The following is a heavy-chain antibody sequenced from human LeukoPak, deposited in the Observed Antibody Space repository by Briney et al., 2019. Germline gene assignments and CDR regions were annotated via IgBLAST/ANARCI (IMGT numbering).Heavy chain of an antibody. CDR3: ARDLGYTSIAARSFDY. CDR1: GYTFTSYA. D-gene: IGHD3-16*02. Sequence: ASVKVSCKASGYTFTSYAMHWVRQAPGQRLEWMGWINAGNGNTKYSQKSQGRVTITRDTSASTAYMELSSLRSEDTAVYYCARDLGYTSIAARSFDYWGQGTLVTVSS. J-gene: IGHJ4*02. CDR2: INAGNGNT. V-gene: IGHV1-3*01.